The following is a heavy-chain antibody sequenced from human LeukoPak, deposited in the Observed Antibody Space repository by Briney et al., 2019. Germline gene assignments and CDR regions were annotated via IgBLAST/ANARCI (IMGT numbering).Heavy chain of an antibody. CDR1: GFSFSSYA. D-gene: IGHD3-10*01. CDR3: AITYGSGAYNLNY. Sequence: GXSLXLSCAASGFSFSSYAMSWVRQAPGKGLEWVSGISDTGGGTYYADSVKGRFTISRDNSKNTLYVEMNSLRAEDTAIYYCAITYGSGAYNLNYWGQGTLVTVSS. J-gene: IGHJ4*02. CDR2: ISDTGGGT. V-gene: IGHV3-23*01.